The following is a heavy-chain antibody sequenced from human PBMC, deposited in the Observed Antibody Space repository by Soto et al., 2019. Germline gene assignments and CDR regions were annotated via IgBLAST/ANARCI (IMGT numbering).Heavy chain of an antibody. CDR3: AREVGEDYYDGSGSYYNWLDP. J-gene: IGHJ5*02. CDR1: RGSISSYY. CDR2: IYYSGST. D-gene: IGHD3-10*01. V-gene: IGHV4-59*12. Sequence: SETLSLTCTFSRGSISSYYSSWIRQPPGKGLEWIGYIYYSGSTHYNPSLKSRVTISVDTSKNQFSLKLSSVTAADTAVYYCAREVGEDYYDGSGSYYNWLDPWGQGTLGTVSS.